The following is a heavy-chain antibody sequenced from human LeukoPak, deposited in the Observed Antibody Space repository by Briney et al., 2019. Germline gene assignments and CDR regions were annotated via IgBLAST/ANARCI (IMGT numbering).Heavy chain of an antibody. Sequence: PGGSLRLSCAASGFTFSSYGMHWVRQAPGKGLEWVAVIWDDGSKRFYADSVKGLFTISRDNSKNTLYLQMNSLRAEDTAVYYCTKDRGRSNRGGSDHWGQGTLVTVSS. D-gene: IGHD3-10*01. CDR2: IWDDGSKR. J-gene: IGHJ4*02. CDR3: TKDRGRSNRGGSDH. V-gene: IGHV3-33*06. CDR1: GFTFSSYG.